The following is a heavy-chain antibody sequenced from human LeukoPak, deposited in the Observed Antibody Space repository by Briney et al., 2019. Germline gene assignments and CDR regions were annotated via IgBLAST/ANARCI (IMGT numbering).Heavy chain of an antibody. CDR3: ARQAGDGYYYDSSGYLGY. Sequence: PSETLSLTCAVYGGSFSGYYWSRIRQPPGKGLEWIGYIYYSGSTNYNPSLKSRVTISVDTSRNQFSLKLSSVTAADTAVYYCARQAGDGYYYDSSGYLGYWGQGTLVTVSS. CDR2: IYYSGST. CDR1: GGSFSGYY. V-gene: IGHV4-59*08. J-gene: IGHJ4*02. D-gene: IGHD3-22*01.